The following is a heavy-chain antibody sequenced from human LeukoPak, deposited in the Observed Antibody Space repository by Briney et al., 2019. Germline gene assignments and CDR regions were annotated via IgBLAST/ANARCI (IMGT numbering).Heavy chain of an antibody. CDR3: ARLPNYGDWFDP. CDR2: IYTSGST. J-gene: IGHJ5*02. V-gene: IGHV4-4*07. Sequence: SETLSLTCTVSGGSISSYYWSWIRQPAGKGLEWIGRIYTSGSTNYNPSLKSRVTMSVDTSKNQFSLKLSSVTAADTTVYYCARLPNYGDWFDPWGQGTLVIVSS. CDR1: GGSISSYY. D-gene: IGHD3-16*01.